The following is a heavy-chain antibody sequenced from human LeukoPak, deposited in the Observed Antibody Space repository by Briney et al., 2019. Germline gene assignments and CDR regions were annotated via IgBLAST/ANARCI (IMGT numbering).Heavy chain of an antibody. CDR1: GFTFSDYY. CDR3: ARERMVRGVMTTDAFHI. CDR2: ISSSGNTI. D-gene: IGHD3-10*01. Sequence: TGGSLRLSCAASGFTFSDYYMSWIRQAPGQGLEWLSCISSSGNTIYDADFVKGRFTISRDNAKNSLYLQMNSLRAEDTAVYYCARERMVRGVMTTDAFHIWGQGTMVTVSS. V-gene: IGHV3-11*01. J-gene: IGHJ3*02.